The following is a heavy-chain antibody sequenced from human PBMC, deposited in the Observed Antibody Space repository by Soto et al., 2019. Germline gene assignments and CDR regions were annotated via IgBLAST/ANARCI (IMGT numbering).Heavy chain of an antibody. Sequence: QVQLVQSGAEVKKPGASVKVSCKASGYTFTTHGISWVRQVPGQGLEWMGWVRGDNGHTNYAQSLQGRVTMTTDTSTNTASMELRSLRSDDTAVYYCARDLGYFRSGTCSREWFDPWGQGTLVTVSS. D-gene: IGHD1-26*01. V-gene: IGHV1-18*01. J-gene: IGHJ5*02. CDR2: VRGDNGHT. CDR3: ARDLGYFRSGTCSREWFDP. CDR1: GYTFTTHG.